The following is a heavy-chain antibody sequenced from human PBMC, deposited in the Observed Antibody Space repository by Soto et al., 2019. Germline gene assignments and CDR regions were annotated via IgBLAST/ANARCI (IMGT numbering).Heavy chain of an antibody. CDR1: GGSISSGGYS. D-gene: IGHD3-22*01. V-gene: IGHV4-30-2*01. CDR2: IYHSGST. Sequence: SETLSLTCAVSGGSISSGGYSWSWIRQPPGKGLEWIGYIYHSGSTYYNPSLKSRVTISVDRSKNQFSLKLSSVTAADTAVYYCARGSMTRPFDYWGQGTLVTVSS. J-gene: IGHJ4*02. CDR3: ARGSMTRPFDY.